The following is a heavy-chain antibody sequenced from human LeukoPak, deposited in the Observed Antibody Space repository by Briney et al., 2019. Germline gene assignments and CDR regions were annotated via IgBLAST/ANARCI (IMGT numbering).Heavy chain of an antibody. CDR1: GASISSYY. CDR3: ARDRGDAFDI. J-gene: IGHJ3*02. CDR2: IYYSGST. Sequence: SETLSLTCTVSGASISSYYWSWIRQPPGKGLEWIGYIYYSGSTNYNPSLKSRVTISVDTSKNQFSLKLSSVTAADTAVYYCARDRGDAFDIWGQGTMVTVSS. V-gene: IGHV4-59*01.